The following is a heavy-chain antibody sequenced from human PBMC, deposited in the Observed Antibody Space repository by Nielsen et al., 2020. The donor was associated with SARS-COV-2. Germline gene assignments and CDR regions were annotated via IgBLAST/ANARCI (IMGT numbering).Heavy chain of an antibody. V-gene: IGHV3-43*01. CDR3: AKFSTWSDDAFDI. J-gene: IGHJ3*02. D-gene: IGHD2-8*01. CDR1: GFTFDDYT. Sequence: GGSLRLSCAASGFTFDDYTMHWVRQAPGKGLEWVSLISWDGGSTYYADSVKGRFTISRDNSKNSLYLQMNSLRTEDTSLYYCAKFSTWSDDAFDIWGQGTMVTVSS. CDR2: ISWDGGST.